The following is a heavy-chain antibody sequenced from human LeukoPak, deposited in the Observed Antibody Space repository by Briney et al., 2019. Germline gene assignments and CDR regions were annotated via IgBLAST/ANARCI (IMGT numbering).Heavy chain of an antibody. CDR1: GGSISSSSYY. Sequence: SETLSLTCTVSGGSISSSSYYWGWIRQPPGKGLEWIGSIYYSGSTYYNPSLKSRVTISVDTSKNQFSLKLSSVTAAETAVYYCARGTGDYWGQGTLVTVSS. V-gene: IGHV4-39*07. J-gene: IGHJ4*02. CDR3: ARGTGDY. CDR2: IYYSGST.